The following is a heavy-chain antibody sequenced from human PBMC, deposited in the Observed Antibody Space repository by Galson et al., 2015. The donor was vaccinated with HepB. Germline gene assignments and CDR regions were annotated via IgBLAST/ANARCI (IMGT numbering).Heavy chain of an antibody. CDR3: ARDGRYDSSGYYYVPFDY. Sequence: SVKVSCKASGYTFTSYAMHWVRQAPGQRLEWMGWINAGNGNTKYSQKFQGRVTITRDTSASTAYMELSSLRSEDTAVYYCARDGRYDSSGYYYVPFDYWGQGTLVTVSS. D-gene: IGHD3-22*01. CDR1: GYTFTSYA. CDR2: INAGNGNT. J-gene: IGHJ4*02. V-gene: IGHV1-3*01.